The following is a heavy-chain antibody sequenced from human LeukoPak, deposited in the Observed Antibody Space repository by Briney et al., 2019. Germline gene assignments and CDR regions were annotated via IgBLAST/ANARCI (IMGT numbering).Heavy chain of an antibody. D-gene: IGHD3-9*01. Sequence: SETLSLTCAVYGGTFTGYYWTWIRQPSGKGLEWMGEINHSGRTNYNPSLKTRATISVDTANNHLSLNLSSVTAADTAVYYCARVTVYVDFHLYYDIDVWDKGTTVTVSS. CDR1: GGTFTGYY. V-gene: IGHV4-34*01. J-gene: IGHJ6*03. CDR3: ARVTVYVDFHLYYDIDV. CDR2: INHSGRT.